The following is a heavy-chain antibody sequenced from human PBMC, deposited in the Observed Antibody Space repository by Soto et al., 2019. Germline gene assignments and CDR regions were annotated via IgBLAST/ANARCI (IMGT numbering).Heavy chain of an antibody. CDR1: GASIDNNGYS. D-gene: IGHD6-19*01. CDR3: VTVAGTDY. J-gene: IGHJ4*02. V-gene: IGHV4-31*11. Sequence: TSETLSLTCAVSGASIDNNGYSWTWIRQHPGKGLEWIGTNNNRGDTYYNPSLKSRLTISLDTSQNHFSLRLNAVTAEDTAVYYCVTVAGTDYWGQGTLVTVSS. CDR2: NNNRGDT.